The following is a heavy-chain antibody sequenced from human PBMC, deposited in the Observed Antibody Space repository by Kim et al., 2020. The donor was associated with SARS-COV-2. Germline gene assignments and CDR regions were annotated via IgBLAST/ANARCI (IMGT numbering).Heavy chain of an antibody. V-gene: IGHV4-59*01. Sequence: SETLSLTCTVSGGSISSYYWSWIRQPPGKGLEWIGYIYYSGSTNYNPSLKSRVTISVDTSKNQFSLKLSSVTAADTAVYYCARGGPSGDTFDIWGQGTMV. CDR2: IYYSGST. J-gene: IGHJ3*02. D-gene: IGHD3-10*01. CDR3: ARGGPSGDTFDI. CDR1: GGSISSYY.